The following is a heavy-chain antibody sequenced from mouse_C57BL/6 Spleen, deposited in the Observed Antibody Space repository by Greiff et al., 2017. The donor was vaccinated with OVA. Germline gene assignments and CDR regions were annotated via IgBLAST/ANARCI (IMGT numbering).Heavy chain of an antibody. CDR3: ARSAGRRAMDY. Sequence: VQLVESGPELVKPGASVKISCKASGYAFSSSWMNWVKQRPGKGLEWIGRIYPGDGDTNYNGKFKGKATLTADKSSSTAYMQLSSLTSEDSAVYFCARSAGRRAMDYWGQGTSVTVSS. CDR1: GYAFSSSW. D-gene: IGHD1-1*01. J-gene: IGHJ4*01. CDR2: IYPGDGDT. V-gene: IGHV1-82*01.